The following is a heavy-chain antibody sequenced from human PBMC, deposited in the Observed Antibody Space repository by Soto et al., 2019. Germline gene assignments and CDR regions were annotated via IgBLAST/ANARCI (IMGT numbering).Heavy chain of an antibody. J-gene: IGHJ5*02. D-gene: IGHD2-8*01. CDR1: GCYISHYY. V-gene: IGHV4-59*01. Sequence: PSETLSRTCPVSGCYISHYYWSLLRPSPGKGLEWIGYAYYIGSTDYNPSLKSRVTMSVDTSKNQVSLKLNSVTTADTAVYYCARDRSTYGGGGTGEVKENWFDPWGPGTLVTVSS. CDR3: ARDRSTYGGGGTGEVKENWFDP. CDR2: AYYIGST.